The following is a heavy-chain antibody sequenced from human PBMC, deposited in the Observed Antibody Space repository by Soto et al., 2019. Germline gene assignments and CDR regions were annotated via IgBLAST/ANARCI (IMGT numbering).Heavy chain of an antibody. V-gene: IGHV3-48*02. CDR3: ARDIAAAGIRAGKKFDP. J-gene: IGHJ5*02. Sequence: GGSLRLSCAASGFTFSSYSMNWVRQAPGKGLEWVSYISSSSSTIYYADSVKGRFTISRDNAKNSLYLQMNSLRDEDTAVYYWARDIAAAGIRAGKKFDPWGQGTLVTVSS. CDR1: GFTFSSYS. D-gene: IGHD6-13*01. CDR2: ISSSSSTI.